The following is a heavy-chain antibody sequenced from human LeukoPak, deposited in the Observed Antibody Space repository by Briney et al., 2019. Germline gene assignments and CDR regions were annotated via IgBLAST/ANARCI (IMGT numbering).Heavy chain of an antibody. CDR3: ARGGGSGWYTYYYYGMDV. J-gene: IGHJ6*02. CDR1: GGSISSYD. CDR2: IYYSGST. D-gene: IGHD6-19*01. Sequence: SDTLSLTCTVSGGSISSYDGSWIRPPPGEGLEWIVYIYYSGSTNYNPSLKIRVTISVDTSKNQFSLKLSSVTAADTAVYYCARGGGSGWYTYYYYGMDVWGQGTTVTVSS. V-gene: IGHV4-59*07.